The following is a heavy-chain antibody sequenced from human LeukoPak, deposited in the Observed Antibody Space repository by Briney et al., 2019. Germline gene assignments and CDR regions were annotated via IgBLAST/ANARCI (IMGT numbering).Heavy chain of an antibody. J-gene: IGHJ3*02. CDR2: IYHSGST. V-gene: IGHV4-38-2*02. CDR1: GYSISSGYY. CDR3: ARGESGWYTAFDI. D-gene: IGHD6-13*01. Sequence: SETLSLTCTVSGYSISSGYYWGWIRQPPGKGLEWIGSIYHSGSTYYNPSLKSRVTISVDTSKNQFSLKLSSVTAADTAVYYCARGESGWYTAFDIWGQGTMVTVSS.